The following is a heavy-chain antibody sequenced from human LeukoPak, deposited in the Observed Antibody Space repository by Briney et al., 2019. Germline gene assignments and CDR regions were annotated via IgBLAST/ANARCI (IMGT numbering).Heavy chain of an antibody. CDR1: GFTFSSYS. J-gene: IGHJ4*02. V-gene: IGHV3-21*01. Sequence: GGSLRLSCAASGFTFSSYSMNWVRQAPGKGLEWVSSISSSSSYIYYADSVKGRFTISRDNAKNSLYLQMNSLRAEDTAVYYCARDLLRYSSGWYGSDYWGQGTLVTVSS. CDR2: ISSSSSYI. D-gene: IGHD6-19*01. CDR3: ARDLLRYSSGWYGSDY.